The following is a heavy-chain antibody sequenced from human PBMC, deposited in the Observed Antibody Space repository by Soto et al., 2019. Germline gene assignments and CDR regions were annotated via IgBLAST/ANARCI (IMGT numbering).Heavy chain of an antibody. CDR3: ERAGGTTVTGLWHFDS. CDR1: GFTFNTYS. Sequence: QVQLEESGGGVVQPGRSLRLSCEASGFTFNTYSMHWVRQPPGKGLEWLAAIWYDGTQKYDADSVKGRFIISRDNSKKTLYLEMNRRRAEDTAVSYGERAGGTTVTGLWHFDSWGQGTLVTFSS. D-gene: IGHD4-17*01. J-gene: IGHJ4*02. V-gene: IGHV3-33*01. CDR2: IWYDGTQK.